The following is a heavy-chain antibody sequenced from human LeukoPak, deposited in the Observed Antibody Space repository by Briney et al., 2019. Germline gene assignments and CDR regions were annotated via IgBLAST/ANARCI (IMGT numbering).Heavy chain of an antibody. Sequence: SSETLSLTCAVSGGSISSGGYSWSWIRQPPGKGLEWIGYIYYSGSATYNPSLKSRVTISVDTSKNQFSLKLSSVTVADTAVYYCARVPYGSGENWFDPWGQGALVTVSS. CDR1: GGSISSGGYS. J-gene: IGHJ5*02. CDR3: ARVPYGSGENWFDP. V-gene: IGHV4-61*08. CDR2: IYYSGSA. D-gene: IGHD3-10*01.